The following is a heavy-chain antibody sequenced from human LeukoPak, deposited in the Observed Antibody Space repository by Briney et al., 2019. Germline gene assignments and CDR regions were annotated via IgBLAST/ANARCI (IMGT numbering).Heavy chain of an antibody. V-gene: IGHV4-34*01. D-gene: IGHD3-3*01. Sequence: SRVTMSVDTSKNQFSLKLSSVTAADTAVYYCARGRTYYGFWSGYYRSWFDPWGQGTLVTVSS. CDR3: ARGRTYYGFWSGYYRSWFDP. J-gene: IGHJ5*02.